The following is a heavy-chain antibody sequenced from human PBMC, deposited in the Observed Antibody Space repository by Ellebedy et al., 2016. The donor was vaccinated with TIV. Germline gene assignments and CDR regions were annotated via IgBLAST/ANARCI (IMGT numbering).Heavy chain of an antibody. CDR3: AKESNYYDSPDY. CDR1: GFTFSNYA. J-gene: IGHJ4*02. D-gene: IGHD3-22*01. Sequence: GESLKISCAASGFTFSNYAMSWVRQAPGKGLEWVAFIRYDGSNKYYADSVKGRFTISRDNSKNTLYLQMNSLRAEDTAVYYCAKESNYYDSPDYWGQGTLVTVSS. V-gene: IGHV3-30*02. CDR2: IRYDGSNK.